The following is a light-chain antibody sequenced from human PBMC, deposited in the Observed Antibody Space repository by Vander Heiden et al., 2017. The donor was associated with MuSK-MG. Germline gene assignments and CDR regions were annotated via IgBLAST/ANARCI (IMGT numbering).Light chain of an antibody. CDR2: STS. Sequence: QTVVTQEPSSSVSPGGTVTLPCGLSSCSVPTGYYPTWHQQTPGQAPRTLIYSTSSRSAGVPDRFSGFIRGSKAALIITGAQADDESNYYCVRYRGGGKWVFGGGTKLTVL. V-gene: IGLV8-61*01. CDR3: VRYRGGGKWV. J-gene: IGLJ3*02. CDR1: SCSVPTGYY.